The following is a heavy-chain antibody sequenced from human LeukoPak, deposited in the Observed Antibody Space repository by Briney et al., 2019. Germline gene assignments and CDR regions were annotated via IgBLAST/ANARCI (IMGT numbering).Heavy chain of an antibody. CDR2: ISYDGSNK. D-gene: IGHD6-6*01. CDR1: GFTFSSYA. CDR3: ARDDELVDAFDI. Sequence: GGSLRLSCAASGFTFSSYAMHWVRQAPGKGLEWVAVISYDGSNKYYADSVKGRFTISRDNSKNTLYLQMNSLRAEDTAVYYCARDDELVDAFDIWGQGTMVTVSS. V-gene: IGHV3-30-3*01. J-gene: IGHJ3*02.